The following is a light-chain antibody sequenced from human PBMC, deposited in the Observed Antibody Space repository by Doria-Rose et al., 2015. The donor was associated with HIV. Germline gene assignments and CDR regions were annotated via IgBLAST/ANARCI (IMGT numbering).Light chain of an antibody. V-gene: IGKV3-20*01. Sequence: TQSPGTLSLSPGDRATLSCRASQSFSSTYLAWYQHTPGQAPILIIYDGSTRATGIESSCSASGSGTDFTLTINGLEPEDFALYYCHQYGTSWTFGQGTKVEI. CDR3: HQYGTSWT. CDR1: QSFSSTY. J-gene: IGKJ1*01. CDR2: DGS.